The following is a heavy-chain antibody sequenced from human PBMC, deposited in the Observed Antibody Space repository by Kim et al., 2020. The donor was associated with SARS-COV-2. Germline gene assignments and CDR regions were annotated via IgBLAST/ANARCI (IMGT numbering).Heavy chain of an antibody. CDR2: LSANSGGA. J-gene: IGHJ4*02. Sequence: ASVKVSCKASGYTFTDYHIHWVRQAPGQGLEWMGRLSANSGGANYAQRFQGRVTMTRDTSISTVYLEMTRLRSDETAVYYCARSSLLDFDYWGQGTLVTV. CDR3: ARSSLLDFDY. D-gene: IGHD2-15*01. V-gene: IGHV1-2*06. CDR1: GYTFTDYH.